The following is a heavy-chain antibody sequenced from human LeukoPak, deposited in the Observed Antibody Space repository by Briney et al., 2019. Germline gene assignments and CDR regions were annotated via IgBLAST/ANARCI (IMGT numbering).Heavy chain of an antibody. J-gene: IGHJ5*02. V-gene: IGHV1-18*01. CDR1: GYTFTSYG. D-gene: IGHD3-22*01. Sequence: GASVKVSCKASGYTFTSYGITWVRQAPGQGLEWMGWISAYNGYTNYAQTLQGRVLMTTDTSTSTAYMELRSLRSDDTAVYYCARSESTYYYDISGYLSDPWGQGTLVTVSS. CDR3: ARSESTYYYDISGYLSDP. CDR2: ISAYNGYT.